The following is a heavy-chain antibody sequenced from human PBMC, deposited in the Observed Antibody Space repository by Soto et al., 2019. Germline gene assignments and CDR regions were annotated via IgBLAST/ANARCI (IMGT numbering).Heavy chain of an antibody. CDR1: GFTFSGYW. CDR2: IKEDGSEK. V-gene: IGHV3-7*01. Sequence: EVHLVESGGHLVQPGGFLRLSCAGSGFTFSGYWMIWVRQAPGKGREWVANIKEDGSEKYYVDSVEGRFTISRDNAKNSLYLQMNSLRAEDTGVYYCAKHDYVWGSYRTFDYWGQGTLVTVSS. D-gene: IGHD3-16*02. CDR3: AKHDYVWGSYRTFDY. J-gene: IGHJ4*02.